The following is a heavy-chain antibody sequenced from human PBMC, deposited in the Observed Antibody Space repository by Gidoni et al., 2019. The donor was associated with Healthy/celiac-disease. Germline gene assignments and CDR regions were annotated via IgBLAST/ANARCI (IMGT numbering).Heavy chain of an antibody. V-gene: IGHV1-8*01. CDR1: GYTFTSYD. D-gene: IGHD3-10*01. Sequence: QVQLVQSGAEVKKPGASVKVSCKASGYTFTSYDINWVRQATGQGLEWMGWMNPNSGNTGYAQKFQGRVTMTRNTSISTAYMELSSLRSEDTAVYYCARGLTMVRGVIITIRVRRWFDPWGQGTLVTVSS. CDR2: MNPNSGNT. CDR3: ARGLTMVRGVIITIRVRRWFDP. J-gene: IGHJ5*02.